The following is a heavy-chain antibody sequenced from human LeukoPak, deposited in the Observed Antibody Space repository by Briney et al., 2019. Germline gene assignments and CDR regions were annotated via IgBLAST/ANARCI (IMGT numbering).Heavy chain of an antibody. J-gene: IGHJ5*02. CDR1: GYTFTSYG. D-gene: IGHD3-10*01. CDR2: ISAYNGNT. CDR3: ARDWKDVRGVKGWFDP. V-gene: IGHV1-18*01. Sequence: ASVKVSCKASGYTFTSYGISWVRQAPGQGLEWMGWISAYNGNTNYAQKLQGRVTMTTDTSTSTAYMELRSLRSDDTAVYYCARDWKDVRGVKGWFDPWGQGTQVTVSS.